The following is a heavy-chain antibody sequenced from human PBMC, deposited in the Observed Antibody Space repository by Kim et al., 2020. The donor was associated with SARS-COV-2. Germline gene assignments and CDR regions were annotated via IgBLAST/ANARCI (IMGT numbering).Heavy chain of an antibody. D-gene: IGHD3-3*01. V-gene: IGHV4-39*01. CDR1: GGSISSSSYY. Sequence: SETLSLPCTVSGGSISSSSYYWGWIRQPPGKGLEWIGSIYYSGSTYYNPSLKSRVTISVDTSTNQFSLKLISVTAADTAVYYCAILPFRSAPSSPGKDVWGHGVTLTVSS. CDR2: IYYSGST. CDR3: AILPFRSAPSSPGKDV. J-gene: IGHJ6*01.